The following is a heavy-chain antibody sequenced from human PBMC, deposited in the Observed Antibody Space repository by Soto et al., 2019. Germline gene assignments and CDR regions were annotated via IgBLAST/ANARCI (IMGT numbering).Heavy chain of an antibody. CDR3: ARDPADSMIGIDY. CDR2: INGNSGGT. V-gene: IGHV1-2*02. CDR1: GYTFTDYF. D-gene: IGHD3-16*01. J-gene: IGHJ4*02. Sequence: SVKGSCKASGYTFTDYFMHWVRQAPVQGLEWMGWINGNSGGTSYAQKFQGRVAMTRDTSISTAYMELSSLTFDDTAVYYCARDPADSMIGIDYWGQGTLVTVSS.